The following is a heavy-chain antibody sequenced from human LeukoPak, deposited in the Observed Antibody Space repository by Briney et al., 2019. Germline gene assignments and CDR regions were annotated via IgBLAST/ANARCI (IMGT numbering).Heavy chain of an antibody. V-gene: IGHV3-7*01. D-gene: IGHD2-15*01. Sequence: GGSLRLSCAASGFTFSSYWMSWVRQAPGKGLEWVANIKQDGSEKYYVDSVKGRFTIYRENAKNSLYLQMNSLRAEDTAVYYCARDWGIRVAAFDIWGQGTMVTVSS. CDR2: IKQDGSEK. CDR3: ARDWGIRVAAFDI. J-gene: IGHJ3*02. CDR1: GFTFSSYW.